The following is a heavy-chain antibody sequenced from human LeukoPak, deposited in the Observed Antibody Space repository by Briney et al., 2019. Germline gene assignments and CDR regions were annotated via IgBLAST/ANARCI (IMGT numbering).Heavy chain of an antibody. CDR2: FSTSSSHI. CDR1: GYSISSGYY. Sequence: ETLSLTCSVSGYSISSGYYWGWVRQAPGKGLEWVSYFSTSSSHIYYADSVKGRFTISRDNSKNTLYLQMNSLRAEDTAVYYCAKKVEYCGGDCPDYWGQGTLVTVSS. CDR3: AKKVEYCGGDCPDY. V-gene: IGHV3-21*04. J-gene: IGHJ4*02. D-gene: IGHD2-21*02.